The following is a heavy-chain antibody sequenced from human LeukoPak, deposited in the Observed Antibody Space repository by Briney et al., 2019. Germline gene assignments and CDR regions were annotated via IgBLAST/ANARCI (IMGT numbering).Heavy chain of an antibody. D-gene: IGHD3-22*01. CDR1: GYTFTSYY. Sequence: GASVKVSCKASGYTFTSYYMHWVRQAPGQGLEWMGIINPSGGSTSYAQKFQGRVTMTRDTSTSTVYMELGSLRSEDTAVYYCARVIYDSSGYLEVFDYWGQGTLVTVSS. CDR2: INPSGGST. CDR3: ARVIYDSSGYLEVFDY. J-gene: IGHJ4*02. V-gene: IGHV1-46*01.